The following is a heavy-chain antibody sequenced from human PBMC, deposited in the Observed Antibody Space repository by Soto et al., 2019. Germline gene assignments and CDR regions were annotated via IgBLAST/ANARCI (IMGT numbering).Heavy chain of an antibody. J-gene: IGHJ4*02. D-gene: IGHD6-19*01. CDR2: ISWNSGSI. CDR3: AKSNNTGWFHFDS. Sequence: EVQLVESGGGLVQPGRSLRLSCAASGFTFDDYGMHWVRQGPGKGLEWVSGISWNSGSIGYAEFVKGRFTISRDNAKKSLYLQMNSLRAEDTALYFCAKSNNTGWFHFDSWGQGIVVTVSS. V-gene: IGHV3-9*01. CDR1: GFTFDDYG.